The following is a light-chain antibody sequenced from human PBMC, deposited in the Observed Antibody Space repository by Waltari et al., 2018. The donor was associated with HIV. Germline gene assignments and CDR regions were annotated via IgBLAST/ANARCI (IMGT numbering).Light chain of an antibody. CDR1: SSTIGRNY. CDR2: RNN. V-gene: IGLV1-47*01. Sequence: QSVLTQPPSASGTPGQRVTISCSGSSSTIGRNYVYWYQQLPGTAPKLLIYRNNQLPSGVPDRLSGSKSGTSASLAISGLRSEDEADYYCAAWDDSLSGLVFGGGTKLTVL. J-gene: IGLJ3*02. CDR3: AAWDDSLSGLV.